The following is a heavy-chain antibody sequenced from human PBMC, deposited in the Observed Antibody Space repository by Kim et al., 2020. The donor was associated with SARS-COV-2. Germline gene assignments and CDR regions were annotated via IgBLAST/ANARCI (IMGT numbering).Heavy chain of an antibody. Sequence: GGSLRLSCAASGFTFSSYAMHWVRQAPGKGLEWVAVISYDGSNKYYADSVKGRFTISRDNSKNTLYLQMNSLRAEDTAVYYCARDGSGSYFGAFDIWGQGTIVTVSS. J-gene: IGHJ3*02. V-gene: IGHV3-30*04. CDR3: ARDGSGSYFGAFDI. D-gene: IGHD3-10*01. CDR1: GFTFSSYA. CDR2: ISYDGSNK.